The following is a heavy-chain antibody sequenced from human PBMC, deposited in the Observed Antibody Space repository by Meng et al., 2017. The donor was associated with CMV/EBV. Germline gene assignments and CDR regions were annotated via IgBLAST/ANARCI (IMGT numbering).Heavy chain of an antibody. J-gene: IGHJ4*02. CDR1: GGSISSGDYY. Sequence: QVRLHESGPGPVKPSQTLSLTCTVSGGSISSGDYYWSWIRQPPGKGLEWIGYIYYSGSTYYNPSLKSRVTISVDTSKNQFSLKLSSVTAADTAVYYCARDNRRGGVDYWGQGTLVTVSS. CDR3: ARDNRRGGVDY. D-gene: IGHD3-3*01. V-gene: IGHV4-30-4*08. CDR2: IYYSGST.